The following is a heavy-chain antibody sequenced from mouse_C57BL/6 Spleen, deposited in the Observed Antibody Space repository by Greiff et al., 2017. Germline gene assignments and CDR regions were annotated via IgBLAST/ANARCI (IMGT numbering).Heavy chain of an antibody. Sequence: EVQLVESGGGLVQPGGSLKLSCAASGFTFSDYYMYWVRQTPEKRLEWVAYISNGGGSTDYPDTVKGRFTISRDNAKNTLYLQMSRLKSEDTAMYYCARQEGIYYDYWFAYWGQGTLVTVSA. CDR3: ARQEGIYYDYWFAY. V-gene: IGHV5-12*01. CDR2: ISNGGGST. CDR1: GFTFSDYY. J-gene: IGHJ3*01. D-gene: IGHD2-4*01.